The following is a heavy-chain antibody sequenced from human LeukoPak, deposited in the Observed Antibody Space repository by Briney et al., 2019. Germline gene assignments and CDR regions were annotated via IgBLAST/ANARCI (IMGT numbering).Heavy chain of an antibody. CDR2: ISSNGGST. Sequence: GGSLRLSCAASGFTFSSYAMHWVRQAPGKGLEYVSAISSNGGSTYYANSVKGRFTISRDNSKNTLYLQMGSLRAEDMAVYYCAREGTRGTWNYQDYWGQGTLVTVSS. J-gene: IGHJ4*02. CDR1: GFTFSSYA. D-gene: IGHD1-7*01. V-gene: IGHV3-64*01. CDR3: AREGTRGTWNYQDY.